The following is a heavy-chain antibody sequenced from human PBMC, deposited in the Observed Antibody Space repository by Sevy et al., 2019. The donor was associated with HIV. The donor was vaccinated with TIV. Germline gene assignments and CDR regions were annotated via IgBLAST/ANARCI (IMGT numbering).Heavy chain of an antibody. J-gene: IGHJ5*02. CDR3: AREKIRIAARPRGAYNWFDP. Sequence: ASVKVSCKASGGTFSSYAISWVRQAPGQGLEWMGGIIPIYGTANYAQKFQGRVTITADQSTSTAYMELGSLRSEDTAGYYCAREKIRIAARPRGAYNWFDPWGQGTLVTVSS. CDR1: GGTFSSYA. CDR2: IIPIYGTA. V-gene: IGHV1-69*13. D-gene: IGHD6-6*01.